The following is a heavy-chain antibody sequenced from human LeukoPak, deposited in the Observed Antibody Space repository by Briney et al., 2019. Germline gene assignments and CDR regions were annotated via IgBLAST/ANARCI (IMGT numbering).Heavy chain of an antibody. CDR2: INHSGST. CDR1: GGSFSGYY. Sequence: PSETLSLTCAVYGGSFSGYYWSWIRQPPGKGLEWIGEINHSGSTNYNPSLKSRVTISVDTSKNQFSLKLSSVTAADTAVYYCARALVVVAATIYYYGMDVWGQGTTVTVPS. V-gene: IGHV4-34*01. CDR3: ARALVVVAATIYYYGMDV. D-gene: IGHD2-15*01. J-gene: IGHJ6*02.